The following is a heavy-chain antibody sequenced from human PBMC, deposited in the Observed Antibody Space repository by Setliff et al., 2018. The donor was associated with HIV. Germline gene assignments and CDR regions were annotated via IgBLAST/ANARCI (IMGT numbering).Heavy chain of an antibody. V-gene: IGHV4-34*01. D-gene: IGHD7-27*01. CDR1: GRSFSGDY. CDR3: ARGWGHDGFDF. CDR2: INHSGGT. J-gene: IGHJ3*01. Sequence: SETLSLTCAVYGRSFSGDYWNWIRQSPGKGLEWIGEINHSGGTNYNPSLKSRVTMSIDTSKNQFSLNVSSVTAADAAVYYCARGWGHDGFDFWGQGTMVTVSS.